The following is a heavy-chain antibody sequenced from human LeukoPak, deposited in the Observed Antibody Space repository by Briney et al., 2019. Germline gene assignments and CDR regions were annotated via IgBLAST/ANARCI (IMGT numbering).Heavy chain of an antibody. CDR3: ARHSVVVVPAELDY. Sequence: SEALSLTXTVSGGSISSSSYYWGWIRQPPGKGLEWIGSIYYSGSTYYNPSLKSRVTISVDTSKNQFSLKLSSVTAADTAVYYCARHSVVVVPAELDYWGQGTLVTVSS. J-gene: IGHJ4*02. CDR2: IYYSGST. D-gene: IGHD2-2*01. V-gene: IGHV4-39*01. CDR1: GGSISSSSYY.